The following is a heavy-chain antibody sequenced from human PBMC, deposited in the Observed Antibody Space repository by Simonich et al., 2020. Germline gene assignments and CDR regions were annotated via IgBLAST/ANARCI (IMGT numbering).Heavy chain of an antibody. CDR3: AKDLGERITMIVVVIDAFDI. CDR2: ISGSGGSP. V-gene: IGHV3-23*01. Sequence: GGGLVQPGGSLRLSCAASGFTFSSYAMSWVRQAPGKGLEWGSAISGSGGSPSSADSVKARFTISRDTSKNTLYLHMNSLRAEDTAVYYCAKDLGERITMIVVVIDAFDIWGQGTMVTVSS. D-gene: IGHD3-22*01. J-gene: IGHJ3*02. CDR1: GFTFSSYA.